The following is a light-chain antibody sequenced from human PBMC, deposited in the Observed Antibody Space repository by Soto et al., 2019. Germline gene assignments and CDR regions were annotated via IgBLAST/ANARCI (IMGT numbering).Light chain of an antibody. CDR3: KKYSSSPLT. V-gene: IGKV3-20*01. CDR2: GAS. CDR1: QSVRSSH. Sequence: EKLMSQSPGTLSLSPGERATLSCRASQSVRSSHLAWYQQMPGQAPRLLIYGASNRATGIPDRFSGSGSGTDFTLTISRLEPEEFAVYYCKKYSSSPLTVGGGNKVDIK. J-gene: IGKJ4*01.